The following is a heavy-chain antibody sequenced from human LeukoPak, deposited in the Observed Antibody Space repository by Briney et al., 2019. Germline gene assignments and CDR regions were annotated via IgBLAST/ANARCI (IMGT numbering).Heavy chain of an antibody. CDR3: ARHSMRYSPEDY. CDR2: IYYSGST. CDR1: GGSMSSYY. D-gene: IGHD2-8*01. J-gene: IGHJ4*02. V-gene: IGHV4-39*01. Sequence: TSETLSLTCTVSGGSMSSYYWGWIRQPPGKGLEWIGSIYYSGSTYYNPSLKSRVTISVDTSKNQFSLKLSSVTAADTAVYYCARHSMRYSPEDYWGQGTLVTVSS.